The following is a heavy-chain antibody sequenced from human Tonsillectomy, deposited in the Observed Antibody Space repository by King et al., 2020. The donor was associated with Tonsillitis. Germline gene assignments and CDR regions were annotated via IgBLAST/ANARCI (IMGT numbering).Heavy chain of an antibody. J-gene: IGHJ4*02. V-gene: IGHV4-39*01. CDR2: KYYSGTI. D-gene: IGHD1-26*01. Sequence: QLQESGPGVVKPSETLSLTCTVSGGSINSSDHYWAWIRQPPGKALEWIGYKYYSGTIFYNPSLKSRVTISGGTSENRFSLKLSSVTAADTAVYFCARYLSGSFDYWGQGALVTVSS. CDR3: ARYLSGSFDY. CDR1: GGSINSSDHY.